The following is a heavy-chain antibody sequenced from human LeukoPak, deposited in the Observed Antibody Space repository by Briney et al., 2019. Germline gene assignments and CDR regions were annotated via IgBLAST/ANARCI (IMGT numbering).Heavy chain of an antibody. V-gene: IGHV3-21*01. D-gene: IGHD5-18*01. CDR2: MSGSSNYI. CDR3: ARGRGSSYGDPFDY. CDR1: AFTFSNYA. Sequence: GGSLRLSCSASAFTFSNYAMSWVRQAPGKGLEWVSCMSGSSNYIYYTDSVKGRFTLSRDNAKNSLFLQMNSLRAEDTAVYYCARGRGSSYGDPFDYWGQGTLVTVSS. J-gene: IGHJ4*02.